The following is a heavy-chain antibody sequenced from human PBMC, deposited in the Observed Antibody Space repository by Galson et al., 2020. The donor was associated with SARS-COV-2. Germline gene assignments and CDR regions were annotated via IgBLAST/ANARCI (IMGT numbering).Heavy chain of an antibody. CDR3: ARVGATIFGPAIDF. CDR2: FYKSGNT. Sequence: SETLSLTCAVSSYSISRGYYWGWIRQPPGMGLEWIGSFYKSGNTYYNPSVNSRVTISVDMSKNEFSLNLRSVTASDTAVYYCARVGATIFGPAIDFWGPGSLVTVSS. J-gene: IGHJ4*02. CDR1: SYSISRGYY. V-gene: IGHV4-38-2*01. D-gene: IGHD3-3*01.